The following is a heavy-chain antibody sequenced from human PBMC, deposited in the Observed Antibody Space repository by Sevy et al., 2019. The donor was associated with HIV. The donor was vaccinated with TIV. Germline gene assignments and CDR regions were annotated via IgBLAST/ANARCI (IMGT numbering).Heavy chain of an antibody. Sequence: GGSLRLSCAASGFTFSSYSMNWVRQTPGKGLEWVSYISSSSSTMYYADSVKGRFTISRDNAKNSLYLQMNSLRAEDTAVYYCARDVGPDIVVVPAANPSRLGWFDPWGQGTLVTVSS. J-gene: IGHJ5*02. V-gene: IGHV3-48*01. CDR3: ARDVGPDIVVVPAANPSRLGWFDP. D-gene: IGHD2-2*01. CDR1: GFTFSSYS. CDR2: ISSSSSTM.